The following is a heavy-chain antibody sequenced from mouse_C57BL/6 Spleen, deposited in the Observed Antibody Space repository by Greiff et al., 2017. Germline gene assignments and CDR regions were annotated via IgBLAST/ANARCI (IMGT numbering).Heavy chain of an antibody. CDR1: GYTFTDYE. CDR2: IDPETGGT. J-gene: IGHJ3*01. V-gene: IGHV1-15*01. Sequence: QVQLQQSGAELVRPGASVTLSCKASGYTFTDYEMHWVKQTPVHGLEWIGAIDPETGGTAYNQKFKGKAILTADKSSSTAYMELRSLTSEDSAVYYCTRKEGNGYSEGFVYWGQGTLVTVSA. D-gene: IGHD2-3*01. CDR3: TRKEGNGYSEGFVY.